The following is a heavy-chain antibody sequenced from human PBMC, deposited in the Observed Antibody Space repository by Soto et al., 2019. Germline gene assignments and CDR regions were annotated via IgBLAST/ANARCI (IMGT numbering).Heavy chain of an antibody. J-gene: IGHJ4*02. V-gene: IGHV3-23*04. CDR1: GFIFRSSA. CDR3: AKRWSNRFLEPRDYFDY. D-gene: IGHD3-3*01. CDR2: ISGSGDNT. Sequence: EVQLVESGGGLVLPGGSPRLSCAASGFIFRSSAMSWVRQAPGKGLEWVSVISGSGDNTYHADSVKGRFTISRDNAKNTLYLQMNSLRAEDTAIYYCAKRWSNRFLEPRDYFDYWGQGTLVTVSS.